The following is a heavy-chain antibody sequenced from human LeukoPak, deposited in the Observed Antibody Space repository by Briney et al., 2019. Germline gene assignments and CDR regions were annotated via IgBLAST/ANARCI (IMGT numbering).Heavy chain of an antibody. CDR3: AHKGIAARRGYGDYEEYFDY. D-gene: IGHD4-17*01. Sequence: TLSLTCTVSGASISTYYWSWIRQPPGKALEWLALIYWDDDKRYSPSLKSRLTITKDTSKNQVVLTMTNMDPVDTATYYCAHKGIAARRGYGDYEEYFDYWGQGTLVTVSS. V-gene: IGHV2-5*08. J-gene: IGHJ4*02. CDR2: IYWDDDK. CDR1: GASISTYYW.